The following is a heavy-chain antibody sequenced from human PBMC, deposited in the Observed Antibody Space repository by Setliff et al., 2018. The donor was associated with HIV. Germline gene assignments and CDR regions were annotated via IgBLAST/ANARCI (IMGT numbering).Heavy chain of an antibody. CDR1: GGSITSGSDY. CDR2: IYTTGST. Sequence: SETLSLTCTVSGGSITSGSDYWSWIRQPAGKGLEWIGRIYTTGSTNYNPSLKSRVTISVDTSENQFSLKLSSVTAADTAVYYCVRSRNSYVGGFDFWGQGTQVTVSS. V-gene: IGHV4-61*02. J-gene: IGHJ4*02. D-gene: IGHD3-16*01. CDR3: VRSRNSYVGGFDF.